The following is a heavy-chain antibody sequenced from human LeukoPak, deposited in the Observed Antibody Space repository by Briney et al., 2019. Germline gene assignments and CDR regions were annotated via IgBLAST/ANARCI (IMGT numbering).Heavy chain of an antibody. CDR1: GFSVTNNY. V-gene: IGHV3-66*01. D-gene: IGHD2-8*01. Sequence: GGSLRLSCAASGFSVTNNYMSWVRRAPGKGLEWVSLIYSGANTYYADSVKGRFTISTDNSKNTLYLQMNSLRAEDTAVCYCARGLIGIIPSDYWGQGTLVTVSS. J-gene: IGHJ4*02. CDR2: IYSGANT. CDR3: ARGLIGIIPSDY.